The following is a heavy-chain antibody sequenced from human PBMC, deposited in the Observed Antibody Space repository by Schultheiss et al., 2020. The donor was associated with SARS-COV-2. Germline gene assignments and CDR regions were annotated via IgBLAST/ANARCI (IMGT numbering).Heavy chain of an antibody. D-gene: IGHD3-10*01. J-gene: IGHJ6*02. Sequence: SETLSLTCTVSGGSISSSSYYWGWIRQPPGRGLEWIGSIYYSGSTYYNPSLKSRVTISVDTSKNQFSLKLSSVTAADTAVYYCARGRLYGSGSYYYYYGMDVWGQGTTVTVSS. CDR1: GGSISSSSYY. CDR3: ARGRLYGSGSYYYYYGMDV. CDR2: IYYSGST. V-gene: IGHV4-39*07.